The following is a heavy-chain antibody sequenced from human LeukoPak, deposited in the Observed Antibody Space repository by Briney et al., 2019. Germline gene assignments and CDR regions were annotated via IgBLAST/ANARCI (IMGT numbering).Heavy chain of an antibody. Sequence: ASVKVSCKASGYTFTSYGISWVRQAPGQGLEWMGWISAYNGNTNYAQKLQGRVTMTTDTSTSTAYMELRSLRSDDTAVYYCARVGRYCSGGSCYSFSDWFDPWSQGTLVTVSS. D-gene: IGHD2-15*01. CDR2: ISAYNGNT. CDR1: GYTFTSYG. V-gene: IGHV1-18*01. CDR3: ARVGRYCSGGSCYSFSDWFDP. J-gene: IGHJ5*02.